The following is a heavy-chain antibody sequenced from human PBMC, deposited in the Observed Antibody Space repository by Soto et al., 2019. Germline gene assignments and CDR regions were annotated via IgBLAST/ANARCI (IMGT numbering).Heavy chain of an antibody. D-gene: IGHD1-20*01. V-gene: IGHV1-46*01. CDR2: INPSGGST. CDR3: AVDHHNWNRFDD. CDR1: GYTFTSYY. Sequence: ASVKVSCKASGYTFTSYYMHWVRQAPGQGLEWMGIINPSGGSTSYAQKFQGRVTMTRDTSTSTVYMELSSLRSEDTAVYYCAVDHHNWNRFDDWGQGTLVTVSS. J-gene: IGHJ4*02.